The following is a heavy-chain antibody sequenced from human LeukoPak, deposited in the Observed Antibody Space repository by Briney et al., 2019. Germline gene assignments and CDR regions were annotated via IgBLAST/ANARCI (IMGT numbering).Heavy chain of an antibody. Sequence: GGSLRLSCAASGFTFSSYSMNWVRQAPGKGLEWVSSISSSSSYIYYADSVKGRFTISRDNAKNSLYLQMNSLRAEDTAVYYCARTPSSGGYYFDYWGQGTLVTVSS. D-gene: IGHD3-22*01. CDR1: GFTFSSYS. CDR2: ISSSSSYI. CDR3: ARTPSSGGYYFDY. V-gene: IGHV3-21*01. J-gene: IGHJ4*02.